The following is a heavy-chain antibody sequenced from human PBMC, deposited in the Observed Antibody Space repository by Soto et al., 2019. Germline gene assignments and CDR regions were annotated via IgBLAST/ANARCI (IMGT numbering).Heavy chain of an antibody. D-gene: IGHD2-15*01. CDR1: GFTLSSYA. CDR2: ISGSGGST. CDR3: ARLEADIVVVVAATPHYFDY. J-gene: IGHJ4*02. V-gene: IGHV3-23*01. Sequence: PGGSLRLSCAASGFTLSSYAMSWVRQAPGKGLEWVSAISGSGGSTYYADSVKGRFTISRDNPKNTLYLQMNSLRAEDTAVYYCARLEADIVVVVAATPHYFDYWGQGTLVTVSS.